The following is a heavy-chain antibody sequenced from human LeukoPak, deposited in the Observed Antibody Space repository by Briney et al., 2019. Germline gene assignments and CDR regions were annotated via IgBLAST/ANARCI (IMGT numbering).Heavy chain of an antibody. J-gene: IGHJ4*02. CDR3: ARDRDSDYFDY. Sequence: GGSLRLSCAASGFTFSSYWMHWVRQAPGKGLVWVSRINSDGSSTSYADSVKGRFTIFRDNAENTLYLQMNSLRAEDTAVYYCARDRDSDYFDYWGQGTLVTVSS. CDR2: INSDGSST. V-gene: IGHV3-74*01. D-gene: IGHD2-15*01. CDR1: GFTFSSYW.